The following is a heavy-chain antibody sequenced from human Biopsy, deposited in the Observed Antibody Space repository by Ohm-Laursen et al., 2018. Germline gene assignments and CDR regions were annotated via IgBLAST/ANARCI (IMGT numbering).Heavy chain of an antibody. CDR3: ARATNSTGWPYYYFYGTDV. CDR1: GGSISSDY. CDR2: IYYSGST. J-gene: IGHJ6*02. V-gene: IGHV4-59*01. Sequence: SQTLSLTCTVSGGSISSDYWSWIRQTPGKGLEWIGYIYYSGSTNYNPSLKSRVTISVDTSKNQFSLRLNSVTAADTAVYYCARATNSTGWPYYYFYGTDVWGQGTTVTVS. D-gene: IGHD2/OR15-2a*01.